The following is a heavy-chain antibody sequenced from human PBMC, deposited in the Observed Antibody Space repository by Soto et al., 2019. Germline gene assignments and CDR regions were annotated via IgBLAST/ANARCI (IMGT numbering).Heavy chain of an antibody. CDR2: ISVSGGST. CDR3: AKGMYYYDSSGYRLFDY. CDR1: VFTFRNYA. Sequence: PWWSLRLSCAASVFTFRNYAVNWFRQAPGKGLEWVSGISVSGGSTYYADSVKGRFTVSRDNSKNTVFLQMNSLRAEDTAVYFCAKGMYYYDSSGYRLFDYWGQGTLVTVSS. J-gene: IGHJ4*02. V-gene: IGHV3-23*01. D-gene: IGHD3-22*01.